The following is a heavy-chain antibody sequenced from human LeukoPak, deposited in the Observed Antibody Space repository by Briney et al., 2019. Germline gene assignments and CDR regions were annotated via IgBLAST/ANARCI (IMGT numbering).Heavy chain of an antibody. Sequence: GRSLRLSCAASGFTFNSYGMHCVRQAPGKGPEWVAVISYDGSNKYSADSVKGRFTISRDDSKNTLYLQMNSLRAEDTAVYYCATDHGFHYGAYFDYWGQGTLVTVSS. CDR1: GFTFNSYG. D-gene: IGHD4-17*01. CDR2: ISYDGSNK. CDR3: ATDHGFHYGAYFDY. V-gene: IGHV3-30*03. J-gene: IGHJ4*02.